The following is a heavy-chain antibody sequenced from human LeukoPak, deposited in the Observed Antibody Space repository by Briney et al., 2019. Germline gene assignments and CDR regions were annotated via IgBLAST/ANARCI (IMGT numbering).Heavy chain of an antibody. V-gene: IGHV3-21*01. CDR3: ASRDCSDGVCEFDY. J-gene: IGHJ4*02. Sequence: PGGSLRLSCAASGFSFSRYSMNWVRQAPGKGLEWVSSISRSSGSRYYADSVKGRFTISRDNAKNSLYLQMNSLTAEDTAVYYCASRDCSDGVCEFDYWGQGTLVTVSS. D-gene: IGHD2-8*01. CDR2: ISRSSGSR. CDR1: GFSFSRYS.